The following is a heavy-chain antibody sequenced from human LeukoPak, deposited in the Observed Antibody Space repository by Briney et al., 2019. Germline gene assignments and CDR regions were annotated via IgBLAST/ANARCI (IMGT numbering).Heavy chain of an antibody. V-gene: IGHV4-61*02. D-gene: IGHD3-22*01. Sequence: SETLSLTCTVSGGSISSGSYYWSWIRQPAGKGLEWIGRIYTSGSTNYNPSLKSRVTISVDTSKNQFSLKLSSVTAADTAVYYCARERKERNDGLWDYYDSLVQYFDYWGQGTLVTVSS. J-gene: IGHJ4*02. CDR2: IYTSGST. CDR3: ARERKERNDGLWDYYDSLVQYFDY. CDR1: GGSISSGSYY.